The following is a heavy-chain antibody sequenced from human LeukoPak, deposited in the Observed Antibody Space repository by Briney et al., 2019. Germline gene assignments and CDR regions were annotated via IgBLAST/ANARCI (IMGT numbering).Heavy chain of an antibody. V-gene: IGHV3-48*04. J-gene: IGHJ4*02. Sequence: GGSLRLSCAASGFTFSSYSMNWVRQAPGKGLEWVSYISSGSSTIYYADSVKGRFTISRDDAKNSLYLQMNSLRAEDTAVYYCARDSSGQDGGNRHWGQGTLVTVSS. D-gene: IGHD4-23*01. CDR3: ARDSSGQDGGNRH. CDR2: ISSGSSTI. CDR1: GFTFSSYS.